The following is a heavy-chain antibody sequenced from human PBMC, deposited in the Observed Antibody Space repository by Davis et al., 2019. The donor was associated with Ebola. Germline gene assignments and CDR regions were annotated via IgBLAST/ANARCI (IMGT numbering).Heavy chain of an antibody. D-gene: IGHD3-3*01. CDR3: AREDWSTWYD. V-gene: IGHV3-48*01. CDR2: ISSSSSTI. J-gene: IGHJ4*02. CDR1: GFTFSSYS. Sequence: GESLKISCAASGFTFSSYSMNWVRQAPGKGLEWVSYISSSSSTIYYADSVKGRFTISRDNAKNSLNLQMSSLRAEDTAIYYCAREDWSTWYDWGQGTLVTVSS.